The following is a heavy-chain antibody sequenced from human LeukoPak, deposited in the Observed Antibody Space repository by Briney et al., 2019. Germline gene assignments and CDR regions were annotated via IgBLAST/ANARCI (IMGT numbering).Heavy chain of an antibody. J-gene: IGHJ4*02. CDR1: GFTVSNNY. V-gene: IGHV3-53*01. CDR3: ARSRGNSYGYDC. CDR2: IYSGGST. Sequence: PGGSLRLSCAASGFTVSNNYMGWVRQAPGKGLEWVSAIYSGGSTYYADSVKGRFTISRDNSKNTLYLQMNSLKAEDTALYYCARSRGNSYGYDCWGQGTLVTVSS. D-gene: IGHD5-18*01.